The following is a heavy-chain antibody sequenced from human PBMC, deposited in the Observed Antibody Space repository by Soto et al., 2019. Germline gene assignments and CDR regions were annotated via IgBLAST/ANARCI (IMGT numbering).Heavy chain of an antibody. D-gene: IGHD6-6*01. CDR3: ARADGIAARRLSFDP. CDR2: IIPIFGTA. V-gene: IGHV1-69*06. Sequence: ASVKVSCKASGGTFSSYAISWVRQAPGQGLEWMGGIIPIFGTANYAQKFQGRVTITADKSTSTAYMELSSLRSEDTAVYYCARADGIAARRLSFDPWGQGTLVTVSS. J-gene: IGHJ5*02. CDR1: GGTFSSYA.